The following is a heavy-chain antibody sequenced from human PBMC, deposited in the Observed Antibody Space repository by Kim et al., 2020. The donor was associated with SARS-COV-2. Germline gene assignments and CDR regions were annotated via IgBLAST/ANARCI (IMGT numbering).Heavy chain of an antibody. CDR1: GGSISSYY. CDR3: ARGPRRGYSGYGGGFTAIWFDP. V-gene: IGHV4-59*01. J-gene: IGHJ5*02. CDR2: IYYSGST. D-gene: IGHD5-12*01. Sequence: TLSLTCTVSGGSISSYYWSWIRQPPGKGLEWIGYIYYSGSTNYNPSLKSRVTISVDTSKNQFSLKLSSVTAADTAVYYCARGPRRGYSGYGGGFTAIWFDPWGQGTLVTVSS.